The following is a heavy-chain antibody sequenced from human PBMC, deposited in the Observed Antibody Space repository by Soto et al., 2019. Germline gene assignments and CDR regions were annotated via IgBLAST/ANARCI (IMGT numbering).Heavy chain of an antibody. D-gene: IGHD3-9*01. CDR3: TPVLTGYYSPLYFHY. J-gene: IGHJ4*02. Sequence: GGSLRLSCAASGFTVSSNYMSWVRQAPGKGLEWVSVIYSGGSTYYADSVKGRFTISRDNSKNTLYLQMNSLRAEDTAVYYCTPVLTGYYSPLYFHYWGQGTLVTVS. CDR1: GFTVSSNY. V-gene: IGHV3-66*01. CDR2: IYSGGST.